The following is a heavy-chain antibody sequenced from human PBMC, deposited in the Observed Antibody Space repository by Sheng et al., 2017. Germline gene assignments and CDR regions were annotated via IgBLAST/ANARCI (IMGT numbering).Heavy chain of an antibody. CDR1: GFTFSSYE. D-gene: IGHD3-10*01. CDR3: ARGITMVRGPYLNWFDP. V-gene: IGHV3-48*03. CDR2: ISSSGSTI. J-gene: IGHJ5*02. Sequence: PGGSLRLSCAASGFTFSSYEMNWVRQAPGKGLEWVSYISSSGSTIYYADSVKGRFTISRDNAKNSLYLQMNSLRAEDTAVYYCARGITMVRGPYLNWFDPWGQGTLVTVSS.